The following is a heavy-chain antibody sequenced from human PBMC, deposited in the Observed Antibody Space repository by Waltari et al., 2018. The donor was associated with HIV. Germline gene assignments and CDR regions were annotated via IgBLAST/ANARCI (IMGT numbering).Heavy chain of an antibody. CDR3: ARVPIGASDTGKKMDV. D-gene: IGHD1-26*01. Sequence: QVQLVQSGAEVKQPGASVKVSCKASGYTFSSYDVNWVRQTSGQGLEWMGWMNPNSGNTGFAQKFQGRVTMTRNTSISTAYMDVSSLTSEDTAVYYCARVPIGASDTGKKMDVWGQGTTVTVSS. V-gene: IGHV1-8*01. CDR1: GYTFSSYD. J-gene: IGHJ6*02. CDR2: MNPNSGNT.